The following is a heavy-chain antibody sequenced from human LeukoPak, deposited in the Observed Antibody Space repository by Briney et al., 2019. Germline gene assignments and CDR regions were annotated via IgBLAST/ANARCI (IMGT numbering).Heavy chain of an antibody. CDR1: GGSFSGYY. V-gene: IGHV4-34*01. Sequence: SETLSLTCAVYGGSFSGYYWSWIRQPPGKGLEWIGEINHSGSTNYNPSLKSRVTISVDTSKNQFSLKLSSVTAADTAVYYCARVFNSSGRPGGVDYWGQGTLVTVSS. CDR3: ARVFNSSGRPGGVDY. D-gene: IGHD6-19*01. CDR2: INHSGST. J-gene: IGHJ4*02.